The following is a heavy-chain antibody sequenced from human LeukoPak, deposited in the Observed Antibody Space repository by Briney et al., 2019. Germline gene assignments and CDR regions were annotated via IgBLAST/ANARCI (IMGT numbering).Heavy chain of an antibody. CDR1: GFTFSTYG. D-gene: IGHD3-22*01. J-gene: IGHJ6*02. CDR2: ISYDGSGE. Sequence: GRSLRLSCAASGFTFSTYGMHWVRQAPGKGLEWVAIISYDGSGEYYADSVKGRFTISRDNSKNTLFLQMNSLRAEDTAVYYCAKEIVYYGSGYRPLGMDFWGQGTTVTVSS. V-gene: IGHV3-30*18. CDR3: AKEIVYYGSGYRPLGMDF.